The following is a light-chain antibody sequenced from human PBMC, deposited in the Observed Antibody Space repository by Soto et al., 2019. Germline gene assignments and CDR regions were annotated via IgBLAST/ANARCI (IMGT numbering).Light chain of an antibody. CDR2: DAS. V-gene: IGKV3-11*01. CDR3: QQRSDWIT. Sequence: EIVLTQSPATMSLSPGERATLSCRASQSFSNSLAWFQQKPGQAPRLLIYDASNRATGIPARFSGSVSGTDFTLTISSLEPEDFAVYYCQQRSDWITCGQGPRLDIK. J-gene: IGKJ5*01. CDR1: QSFSNS.